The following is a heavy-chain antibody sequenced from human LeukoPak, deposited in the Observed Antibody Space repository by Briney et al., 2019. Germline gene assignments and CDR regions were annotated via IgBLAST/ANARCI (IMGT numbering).Heavy chain of an antibody. CDR3: ARHPPYGSGPDAFDI. CDR2: IKQDGSEK. CDR1: GFTFSSYW. Sequence: GGSLRLSCAASGFTFSSYWMSWVRQAPGKGLEWVANIKQDGSEKYYVDSVKGRFTISRDNAKNSLYLQMNSLRAEDTAVYYCARHPPYGSGPDAFDIWGQGTMVTVSS. V-gene: IGHV3-7*01. J-gene: IGHJ3*02. D-gene: IGHD3-10*01.